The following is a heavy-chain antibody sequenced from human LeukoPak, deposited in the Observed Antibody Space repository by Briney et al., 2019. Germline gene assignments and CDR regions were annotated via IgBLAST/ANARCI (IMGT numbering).Heavy chain of an antibody. D-gene: IGHD5-18*01. Sequence: SETLSLTWTVSGGSISSYYWSWIRQPPGKGLEWIGYIYYSGSTNYNPSLKSRVTISVDTSKNQFSLKLSSVTAADTAVYYCVSGYYYFDYWGQGTLVTVSS. CDR1: GGSISSYY. CDR2: IYYSGST. CDR3: VSGYYYFDY. V-gene: IGHV4-59*01. J-gene: IGHJ4*02.